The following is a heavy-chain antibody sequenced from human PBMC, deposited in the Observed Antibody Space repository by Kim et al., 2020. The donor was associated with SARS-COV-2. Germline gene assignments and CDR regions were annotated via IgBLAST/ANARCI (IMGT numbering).Heavy chain of an antibody. V-gene: IGHV1-69*04. CDR1: GGTFSSYA. CDR2: IIPILGIA. CDR3: ARGVVSGIGYFDL. Sequence: SVKVSCKASGGTFSSYAISWVRQAPGQGLEWMGRIIPILGIANYAQKFQGRVTITADKSTSTAYMELSSLRSEDAAVYYCARGVVSGIGYFDLWGRGTL. D-gene: IGHD2-21*01. J-gene: IGHJ2*01.